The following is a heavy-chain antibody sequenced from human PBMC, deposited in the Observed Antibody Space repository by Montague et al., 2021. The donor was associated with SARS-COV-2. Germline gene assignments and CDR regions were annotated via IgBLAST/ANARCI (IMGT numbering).Heavy chain of an antibody. CDR3: AMDLRGYSHGGYGLDV. D-gene: IGHD6-25*01. V-gene: IGHV3-21*01. CDR2: ISSSSSYI. Sequence: SLRLSCAASGFTFSSYSMNWVRQAPGKGLEWAASISSSSSYIYYAVPVKGRFTISRDNTKNSLYLHMNSLRAEDTAVYYCAMDLRGYSHGGYGLDVWGQGTTVTVSS. CDR1: GFTFSSYS. J-gene: IGHJ6*02.